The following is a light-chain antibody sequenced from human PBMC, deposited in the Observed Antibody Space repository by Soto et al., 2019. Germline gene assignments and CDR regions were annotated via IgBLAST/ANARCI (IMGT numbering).Light chain of an antibody. J-gene: IGKJ5*01. CDR2: GAS. CDR3: QQRSNWPPT. CDR1: QSVSSN. V-gene: IGKV3-15*01. Sequence: EIVMTQSPATLSVSPGERATLSCRASQSVSSNLAWYQEKPGQVPRLLIHGASTRATGIPARFSGSGSGTDFTLTISSLEPEDFAVYYCQQRSNWPPTFGQGTRLEIK.